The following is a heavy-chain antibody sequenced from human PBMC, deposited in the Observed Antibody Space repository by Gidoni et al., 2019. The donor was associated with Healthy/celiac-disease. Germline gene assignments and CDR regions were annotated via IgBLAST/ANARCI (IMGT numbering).Heavy chain of an antibody. CDR1: GYSFTRYW. V-gene: IGHV5-51*01. Sequence: EVQLVQSGAEVTKPGESLKISCKGSGYSFTRYWIGWVGQMPGKGLEWIGIIYPGDSNTRYSPSLQGQVTISADKSISTAYLQWSSLKASDTAMYYCARLEASYCSGGSCYSYSMDYWGQGTLVTVSS. CDR2: IYPGDSNT. D-gene: IGHD2-15*01. J-gene: IGHJ4*02. CDR3: ARLEASYCSGGSCYSYSMDY.